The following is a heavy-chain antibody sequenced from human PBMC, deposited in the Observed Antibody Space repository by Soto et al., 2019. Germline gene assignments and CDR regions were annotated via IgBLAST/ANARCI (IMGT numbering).Heavy chain of an antibody. Sequence: ASVKVSCKASGYTLTSYYLHWVRQAPGQGPEWMGIINPSGGITNDAQKFQDRVTMTSDTSTSTVYMELSSLRSEDTAVYFCARRKERTGPNYFDSWGQGTLVTVYS. CDR1: GYTLTSYY. CDR2: INPSGGIT. D-gene: IGHD6-25*01. V-gene: IGHV1-46*01. CDR3: ARRKERTGPNYFDS. J-gene: IGHJ4*02.